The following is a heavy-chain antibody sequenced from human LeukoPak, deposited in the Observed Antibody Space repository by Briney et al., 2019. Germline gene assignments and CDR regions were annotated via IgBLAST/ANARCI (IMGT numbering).Heavy chain of an antibody. V-gene: IGHV3-7*01. Sequence: GGSLRLSCAASGFTFSSYGMHWVRQAPGKGLEWVANIKQDGSEKYYVDSVKGRFTISRDNAKNSLYLQMNSLRAEDTAVYYCARGSMVRGVIITDFDYWGQGTLVTVSS. CDR2: IKQDGSEK. D-gene: IGHD3-10*01. CDR1: GFTFSSYG. CDR3: ARGSMVRGVIITDFDY. J-gene: IGHJ4*02.